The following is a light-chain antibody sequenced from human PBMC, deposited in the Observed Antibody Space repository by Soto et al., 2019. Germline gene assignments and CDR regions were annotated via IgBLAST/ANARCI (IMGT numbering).Light chain of an antibody. J-gene: IGKJ2*01. Sequence: EIVLTQSPGTLSLSPGERATRSCRASQSVNGNYLTWYQQKPGQAPRLLIYGASSRATGIPDRFSGSGSGTDFTLTISRLEPEDFAVYYCQQYGSSFRYTFGQGTKLEIK. V-gene: IGKV3-20*01. CDR1: QSVNGNY. CDR3: QQYGSSFRYT. CDR2: GAS.